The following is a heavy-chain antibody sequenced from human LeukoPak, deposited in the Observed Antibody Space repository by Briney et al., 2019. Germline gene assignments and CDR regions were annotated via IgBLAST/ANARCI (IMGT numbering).Heavy chain of an antibody. CDR2: IYSSGRT. CDR1: GGSISSYY. Sequence: PSETLSLTCTVSGGSISSYYWSWIRQPPGNGLEWIGYIYSSGRTTSNPSFKSRVTISVDTSKNQFSLKLSSVTAADTAVYYCARHRGTYYYGSGSYPHDAFDIWGQGTMVTVSS. V-gene: IGHV4-59*08. CDR3: ARHRGTYYYGSGSYPHDAFDI. D-gene: IGHD3-10*01. J-gene: IGHJ3*02.